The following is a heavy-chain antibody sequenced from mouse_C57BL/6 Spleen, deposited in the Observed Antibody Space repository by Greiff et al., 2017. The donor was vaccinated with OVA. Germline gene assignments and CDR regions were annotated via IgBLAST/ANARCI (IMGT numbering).Heavy chain of an antibody. CDR3: ARNYYDYGFAD. D-gene: IGHD2-4*01. CDR1: GYTFTGYW. Sequence: QVQLKESGAELMKPGASVKLSCKATGYTFTGYWIEWVKQRPGHGLEWIGEILPGSGSTKYNEKLKGKAKITADTSTNTVYMQISSLYNEDSHIYWCARNYYDYGFADWGQGTTLTVSA. J-gene: IGHJ2*01. CDR2: ILPGSGST. V-gene: IGHV1-9*01.